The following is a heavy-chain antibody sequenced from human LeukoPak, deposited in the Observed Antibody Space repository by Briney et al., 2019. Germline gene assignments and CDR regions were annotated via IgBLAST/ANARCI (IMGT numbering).Heavy chain of an antibody. CDR1: GGSISSSNW. J-gene: IGHJ4*02. V-gene: IGHV4-4*02. CDR2: IYHSGST. Sequence: SETLSLTCAVSGGSISSSNWWSWVRQPPGKGLEWIGEIYHSGSTNYNPSLKSRVTISVDKSKNQFSLKLSSVTAADTAVYYCAKDRDHISGAGSFDYWGQGTLVTVSS. D-gene: IGHD6-13*01. CDR3: AKDRDHISGAGSFDY.